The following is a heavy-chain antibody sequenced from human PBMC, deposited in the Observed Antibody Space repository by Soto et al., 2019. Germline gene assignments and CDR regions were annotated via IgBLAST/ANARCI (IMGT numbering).Heavy chain of an antibody. V-gene: IGHV1-3*01. CDR1: GYTFTSYA. CDR3: ARSYYDFWSGPRYYFDY. CDR2: INAGNGNT. Sequence: QVQLVQSGAEVKKPGASVKVSCKASGYTFTSYAMHWVRQAPGQRLEWMGWINAGNGNTKYSQKFLGRVTITRDTSASTAYMELSSLRSEDTAVYYCARSYYDFWSGPRYYFDYWGQGTLVTVSS. J-gene: IGHJ4*02. D-gene: IGHD3-3*01.